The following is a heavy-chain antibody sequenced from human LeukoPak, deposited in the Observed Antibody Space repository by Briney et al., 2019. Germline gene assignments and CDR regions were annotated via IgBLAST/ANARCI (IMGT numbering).Heavy chain of an antibody. D-gene: IGHD3-10*01. CDR3: ARALYGSGSYYLFDY. Sequence: GGSLRLSCAASGFTFSSYAVSWVRQAPGKGLEWVAVIWYDGSNKYYADSVKGRFTISRDNSKNTLYLQMNSLRAEDTAVYYCARALYGSGSYYLFDYWGQGTLVTVSS. CDR1: GFTFSSYA. V-gene: IGHV3-33*08. CDR2: IWYDGSNK. J-gene: IGHJ4*02.